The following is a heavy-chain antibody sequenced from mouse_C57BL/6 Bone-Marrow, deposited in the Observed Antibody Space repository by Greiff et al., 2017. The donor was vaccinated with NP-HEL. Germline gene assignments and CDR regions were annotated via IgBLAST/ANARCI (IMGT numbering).Heavy chain of an antibody. D-gene: IGHD2-4*01. CDR2: IRNKANGYTT. J-gene: IGHJ4*01. CDR1: GFTFTDYY. V-gene: IGHV7-3*01. Sequence: EVQRVESGGGLVQPGGSLSLSCAASGFTFTDYYMSWVRQPPGKALEWLGFIRNKANGYTTEYSASVKGRFTISRDISQSILYLKMNALRADDSATYYCARSIYYDYADDPFYAMDYWGQGTSVTVSS. CDR3: ARSIYYDYADDPFYAMDY.